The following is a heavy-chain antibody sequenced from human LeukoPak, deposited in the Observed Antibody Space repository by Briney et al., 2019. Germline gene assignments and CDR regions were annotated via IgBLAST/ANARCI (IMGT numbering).Heavy chain of an antibody. Sequence: GGSLRLSCTASGFTLSSYYMSWVREAPGKGLEWISVIYNGGSTHYADSVKGRFASSRDNSKNTLYLEMNSLRAEDTAIYYCARVYGSSYYFDYWGQGTLVTVSS. D-gene: IGHD2-15*01. CDR2: IYNGGST. CDR3: ARVYGSSYYFDY. CDR1: GFTLSSYY. J-gene: IGHJ4*02. V-gene: IGHV3-66*01.